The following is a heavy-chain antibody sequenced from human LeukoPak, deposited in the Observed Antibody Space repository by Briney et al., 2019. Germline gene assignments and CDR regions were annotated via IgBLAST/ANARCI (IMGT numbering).Heavy chain of an antibody. CDR3: ARDRITMINWYFDL. Sequence: RGSLRLSCAASGFTVSSNYMSWVRQAPGKGLEWVSVIYSGGSTYYADSVKGRFTISRDNSKNTLYLQMNSLRAEDTAVYYCARDRITMINWYFDLWGRGTLVTVSS. V-gene: IGHV3-53*01. CDR2: IYSGGST. CDR1: GFTVSSNY. D-gene: IGHD3-22*01. J-gene: IGHJ2*01.